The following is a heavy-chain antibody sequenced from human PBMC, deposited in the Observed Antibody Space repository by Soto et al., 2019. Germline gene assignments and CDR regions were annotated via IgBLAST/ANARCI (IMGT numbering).Heavy chain of an antibody. CDR1: GFTFSSYG. J-gene: IGHJ4*02. CDR3: ARDQQVIVGATAGFDY. D-gene: IGHD1-26*01. V-gene: IGHV3-33*01. CDR2: IWYDGSNK. Sequence: QVQLVESGGGVVQPGGSLRLSCAASGFTFSSYGMHWVRQAPGKGLEWVAVIWYDGSNKYYADSVKGRFTISRDNSKNTLYLQMNSLRAEDTAVYYCARDQQVIVGATAGFDYWGQGTLVTVSS.